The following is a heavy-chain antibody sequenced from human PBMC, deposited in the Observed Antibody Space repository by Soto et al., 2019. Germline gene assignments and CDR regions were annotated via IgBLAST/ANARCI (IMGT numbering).Heavy chain of an antibody. CDR2: ISAYNGNT. J-gene: IGHJ4*02. CDR1: GYTFTSYG. D-gene: IGHD6-19*01. Sequence: ASVKVSCKASGYTFTSYGISWVRQAPGQGLEWMGWISAYNGNTNYAQKLQGRVTMTTDTSTSTAYMELRSLRSDDTAVYYCARDRSPYSSGWSYFDHWGQGTLVTVSS. V-gene: IGHV1-18*01. CDR3: ARDRSPYSSGWSYFDH.